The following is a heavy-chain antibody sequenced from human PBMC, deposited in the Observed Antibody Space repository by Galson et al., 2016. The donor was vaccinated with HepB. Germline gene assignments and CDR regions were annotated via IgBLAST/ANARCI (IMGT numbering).Heavy chain of an antibody. CDR1: GFTFSTYW. V-gene: IGHV3-7*03. CDR2: IEQDGSEK. CDR3: AKNSCWVNDY. J-gene: IGHJ4*02. Sequence: SLRLSCAASGFTFSTYWMTWVRQAPGKGLEWVANIEQDGSEKNYADSLKGRFTISRDNAKNSLYLQMNNLRAEATAVYYCAKNSCWVNDYWGQGTLVTVSS. D-gene: IGHD6-19*01.